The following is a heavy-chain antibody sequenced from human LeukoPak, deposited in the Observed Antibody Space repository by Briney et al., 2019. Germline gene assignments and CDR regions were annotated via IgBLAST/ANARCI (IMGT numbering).Heavy chain of an antibody. CDR1: GFTFSPYG. Sequence: GGSLRLSCAASGFTFSPYGMHWVRQAPGKGLEWVAVIWYDGSNKYYADSVKGRFTISRDNSKNTLYLQMNSLRAEDTAVYYCARSIIVGATGAFDVWGQGTMVTVS. V-gene: IGHV3-33*01. D-gene: IGHD1-26*01. CDR3: ARSIIVGATGAFDV. CDR2: IWYDGSNK. J-gene: IGHJ3*01.